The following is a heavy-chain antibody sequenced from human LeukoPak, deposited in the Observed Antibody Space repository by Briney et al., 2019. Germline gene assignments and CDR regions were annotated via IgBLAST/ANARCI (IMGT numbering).Heavy chain of an antibody. V-gene: IGHV1-18*01. Sequence: ASVKVSCKASGYNFTSYGISWVRQAPGQGLEWMGWISAYNGNRNYAQRFQGGVTMTTDTSTSTAYMELSSLRSDDTAVYYCARDREAGGSCCYNWFDPWGQGTLVTVSS. D-gene: IGHD2-15*01. CDR1: GYNFTSYG. CDR3: ARDREAGGSCCYNWFDP. CDR2: ISAYNGNR. J-gene: IGHJ5*02.